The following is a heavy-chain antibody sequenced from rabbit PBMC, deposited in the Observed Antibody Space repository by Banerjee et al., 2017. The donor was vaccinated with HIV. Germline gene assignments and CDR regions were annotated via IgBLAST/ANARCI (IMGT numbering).Heavy chain of an antibody. CDR3: ARGGVGTTYPYGGMDL. CDR2: IYPDYGST. D-gene: IGHD8-1*01. V-gene: IGHV1S45*01. CDR1: GIDFSRYG. J-gene: IGHJ6*01. Sequence: QEQLVESGGGLVTLGGSLKLSCKASGIDFSRYGISWVRQAPGKGLEWIAYIYPDYGSTDYASWVNGRFTISKTSSTTVTLQMTSLTAADTATYFCARGGVGTTYPYGGMDLWGPGTLVTVS.